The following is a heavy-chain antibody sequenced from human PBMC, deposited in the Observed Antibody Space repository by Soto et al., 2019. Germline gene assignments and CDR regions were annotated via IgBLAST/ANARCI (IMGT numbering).Heavy chain of an antibody. J-gene: IGHJ3*01. D-gene: IGHD3-10*01. V-gene: IGHV3-21*01. Sequence: LRLSCAASGFTFSSYSMNWVRQAPGKGLEWVSSISSSSRTTYADSVKGRFTISRDNAKNAIFLQMTSLRVDDTAVYFCARGDRGGFDLWGQGTMVTVSS. CDR3: ARGDRGGFDL. CDR2: ISSSSRT. CDR1: GFTFSSYS.